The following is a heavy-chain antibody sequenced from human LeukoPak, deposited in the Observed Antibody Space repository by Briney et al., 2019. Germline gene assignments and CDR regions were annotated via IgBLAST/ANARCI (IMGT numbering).Heavy chain of an antibody. V-gene: IGHV3-21*01. CDR2: ISSSSSYI. Sequence: GGSLRLSCAASVFTFSSYGMNWVRQAPGKGLEWVSSISSSSSYIYYADSVKGRFTISRDNAKNSLYLQMNSLRAEDTAVYYCARGLAGMIAFDIWCQGTMVTVSS. CDR3: ARGLAGMIAFDI. J-gene: IGHJ3*02. D-gene: IGHD6-19*01. CDR1: VFTFSSYG.